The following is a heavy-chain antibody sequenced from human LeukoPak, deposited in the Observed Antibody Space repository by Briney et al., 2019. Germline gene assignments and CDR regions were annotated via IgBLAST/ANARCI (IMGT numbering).Heavy chain of an antibody. CDR1: GYTFTSYG. Sequence: ASVKVSCKASGYTFTSYGISWVRQAPGQGLEWMGWISAYNGNTNYAQKLQGRVTMTTDTSTSTAYMELRSLRSDDTAVYHCARTYVWGSYRYGGGFDPWGQGTLVTVSS. CDR3: ARTYVWGSYRYGGGFDP. CDR2: ISAYNGNT. J-gene: IGHJ5*02. D-gene: IGHD3-16*02. V-gene: IGHV1-18*01.